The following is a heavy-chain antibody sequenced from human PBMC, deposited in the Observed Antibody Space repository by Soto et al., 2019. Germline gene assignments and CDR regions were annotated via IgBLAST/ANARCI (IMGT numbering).Heavy chain of an antibody. CDR3: ARGRLFCSSTSSYSGYYYGMDV. D-gene: IGHD2-2*01. J-gene: IGHJ6*02. CDR2: IIPIFGTA. Sequence: AVKVSCKASGGTFSSYAISWVRQAPGQGLEWMGGIIPIFGTANYAQKFQGRVTITADKSTSTAYMELSSLRSEDTAVYYCARGRLFCSSTSSYSGYYYGMDVWGQGTTVTVSS. V-gene: IGHV1-69*06. CDR1: GGTFSSYA.